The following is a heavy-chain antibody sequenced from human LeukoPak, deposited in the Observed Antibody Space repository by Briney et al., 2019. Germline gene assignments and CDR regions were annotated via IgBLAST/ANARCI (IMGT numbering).Heavy chain of an antibody. D-gene: IGHD5-24*01. CDR1: GFTFSSYG. J-gene: IGHJ5*02. CDR3: AREKRWLQSLNWFDP. Sequence: GGSLRLSCAASGFTFSSYGMHWVRQAPGKGLEWVAFIRYDGSNKYYADSVKGRFTISRDNSKNTLYLQMNSLRAEDTAVYYCAREKRWLQSLNWFDPWGQGTLVTVSS. CDR2: IRYDGSNK. V-gene: IGHV3-30*02.